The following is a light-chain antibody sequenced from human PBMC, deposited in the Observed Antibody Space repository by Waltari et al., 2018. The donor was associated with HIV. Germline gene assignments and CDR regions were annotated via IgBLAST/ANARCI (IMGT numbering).Light chain of an antibody. Sequence: QSALTQPPSPPGTPGPSPTLSCTGTRSVVGAFTSGSWFQQPPGKSPKLMIYDVTKRPSGVPDRFSGSKSGNTASLTVSGLQAEDEADYYCASHAGSKDVFGGGTRLTVL. V-gene: IGLV2-8*01. CDR2: DVT. J-gene: IGLJ2*01. CDR1: RSVVGAFTS. CDR3: ASHAGSKDV.